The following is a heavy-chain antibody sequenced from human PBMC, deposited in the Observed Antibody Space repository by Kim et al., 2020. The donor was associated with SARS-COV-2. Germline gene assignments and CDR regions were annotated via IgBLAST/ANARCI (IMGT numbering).Heavy chain of an antibody. Sequence: GGSMRLSCAASGFTFSSYEMNWVRQAPGKGLEWVSYISSSGSTIYYADSVKGRFTISRDNAKNSLYLQMNSLRAEDTAVYYCARDAQSEYSSGWFGEGIFDYWGQGTLVTVSS. D-gene: IGHD6-19*01. CDR2: ISSSGSTI. CDR1: GFTFSSYE. V-gene: IGHV3-48*03. J-gene: IGHJ4*02. CDR3: ARDAQSEYSSGWFGEGIFDY.